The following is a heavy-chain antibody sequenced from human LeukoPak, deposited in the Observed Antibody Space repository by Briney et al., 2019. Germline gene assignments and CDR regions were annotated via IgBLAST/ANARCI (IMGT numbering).Heavy chain of an antibody. CDR3: ARVISGELPTNNWFDP. CDR1: GGSISSYY. J-gene: IGHJ5*02. V-gene: IGHV4-4*07. CDR2: IYTSGGT. D-gene: IGHD1-26*01. Sequence: PSETLSLTCTVSGGSISSYYWSWIRQPAGKGLEWIGRIYTSGGTNYNPSLKSRVTMSVDTSKNQFSLKLSSVTAADTAVYYCARVISGELPTNNWFDPWGQGTLVTVSS.